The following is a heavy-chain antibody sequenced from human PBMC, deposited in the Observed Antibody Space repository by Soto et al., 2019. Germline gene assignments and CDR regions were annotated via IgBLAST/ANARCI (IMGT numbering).Heavy chain of an antibody. CDR2: ISGRGGST. D-gene: IGHD2-21*02. V-gene: IGHV3-23*01. CDR1: GFMFSSYA. CDR3: AKDGSWGDHYYFDN. J-gene: IGHJ4*02. Sequence: VQLLESGGGLVRPGGSLRLSCAVSGFMFSSYAMTWVRQAPGMGLGWVSSISGRGGSTYYSDSVRGRFTISRDNSKKMLYLEMNSLKGDDTAVYYCAKDGSWGDHYYFDNWGQGTLVTVSS.